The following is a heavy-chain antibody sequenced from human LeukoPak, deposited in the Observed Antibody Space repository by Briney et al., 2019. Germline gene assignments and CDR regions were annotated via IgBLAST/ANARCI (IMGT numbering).Heavy chain of an antibody. D-gene: IGHD6-13*01. CDR1: GYTFTGYY. Sequence: ASVKVSCKASGYTFTGYYMHWVRQAPGQGLEWMGWINPNSGGTNYAQKFQGRVTMTRDTSTSTAYMELSRLRSDDTAVYYCARDLIAAAGQYYYYYMDVWGKGTTVTVSS. V-gene: IGHV1-2*02. CDR3: ARDLIAAAGQYYYYYMDV. CDR2: INPNSGGT. J-gene: IGHJ6*03.